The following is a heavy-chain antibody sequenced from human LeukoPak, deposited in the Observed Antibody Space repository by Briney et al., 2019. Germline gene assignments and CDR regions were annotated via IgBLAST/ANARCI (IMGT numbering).Heavy chain of an antibody. Sequence: SETLSLTCAVYGGSFSGYYWSWIRQPPGKGLEWIGEINHSGSTNYNPSLKSRVTISVDTSKDQFSLKLSSVTAADTAVYYCARRIAVAGDFDYWGQGTLVTVSS. CDR1: GGSFSGYY. CDR3: ARRIAVAGDFDY. CDR2: INHSGST. D-gene: IGHD6-19*01. V-gene: IGHV4-34*01. J-gene: IGHJ4*02.